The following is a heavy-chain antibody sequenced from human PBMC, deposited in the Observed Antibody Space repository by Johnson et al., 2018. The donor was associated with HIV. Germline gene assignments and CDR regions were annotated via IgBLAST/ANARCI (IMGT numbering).Heavy chain of an antibody. Sequence: QVQLLESGGGVVQPGRSLRLSCAASGFTFSSYGMHWVRQAPGKGLEWVAVISYDGSNKYYADSVKGRFTISRDNSKNTLYLQMNSLRAEDTAVDYCAKTYSSSWYAFDIWGQGTMVTVSS. D-gene: IGHD6-13*01. J-gene: IGHJ3*02. V-gene: IGHV3-30*18. CDR1: GFTFSSYG. CDR2: ISYDGSNK. CDR3: AKTYSSSWYAFDI.